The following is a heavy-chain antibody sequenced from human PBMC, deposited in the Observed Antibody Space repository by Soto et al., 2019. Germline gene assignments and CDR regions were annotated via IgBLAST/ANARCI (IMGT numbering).Heavy chain of an antibody. D-gene: IGHD6-25*01. CDR1: GGSISSSNW. V-gene: IGHV4-4*02. CDR2: IYHSGST. CDR3: ARDLRAAAAYNWFDP. J-gene: IGHJ5*02. Sequence: QVQLQESGPGLVKPSGTLSLTCAVSGGSISSSNWWSWVRQPPGKGLELIGEIYHSGSTNYNPSLQSRVPISVDKSKKQFSLTLSSVTAADTAVYYCARDLRAAAAYNWFDPWGQGPLVTVSS.